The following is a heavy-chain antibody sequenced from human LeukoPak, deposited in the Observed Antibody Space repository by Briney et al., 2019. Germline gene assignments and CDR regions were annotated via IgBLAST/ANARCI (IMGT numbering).Heavy chain of an antibody. CDR2: IYYLGST. CDR1: GGSISSYY. V-gene: IGHV4-59*01. CDR3: ARDRPGSYWYFDL. J-gene: IGHJ2*01. Sequence: SETLSLTCTVSGGSISSYYWSCVRQLPGKGLEWVGHIYYLGSTNYNPSLKSRVTISIDTSKNYFSLKLNSVIAADTAVYYCARDRPGSYWYFDLWAVAPWSLSPQ. D-gene: IGHD3-10*01.